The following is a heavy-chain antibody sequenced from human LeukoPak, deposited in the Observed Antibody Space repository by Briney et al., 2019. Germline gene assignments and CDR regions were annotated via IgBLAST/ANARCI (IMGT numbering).Heavy chain of an antibody. CDR3: ARRIQITMVRGPKALGY. Sequence: ASVKVSCKASGYTFTDYFMLWVRQAPGQGLEWMGWINPNSGATNYAQKFQGRVTMTRDTSITTAYMELSSLRSEDTAVYYCARRIQITMVRGPKALGYWGQGTLVTVSS. D-gene: IGHD3-10*01. CDR2: INPNSGAT. CDR1: GYTFTDYF. J-gene: IGHJ4*02. V-gene: IGHV1-2*02.